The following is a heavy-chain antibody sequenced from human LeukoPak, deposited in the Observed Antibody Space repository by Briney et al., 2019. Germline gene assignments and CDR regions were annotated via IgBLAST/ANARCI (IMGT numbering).Heavy chain of an antibody. V-gene: IGHV3-15*01. CDR1: GFTFSNAW. CDR2: IKSKTDGGTT. Sequence: GGSLRLSCAASGFTFSNAWMSWVRQAPGKGLEWVGRIKSKTDGGTTDYAAPVKGRFTISRDDSKNTLYLQMNSLKTEDTAAYYCTTVGTTVTGSYYYYYMDVWGKGTTVTVSS. D-gene: IGHD4-17*01. CDR3: TTVGTTVTGSYYYYYMDV. J-gene: IGHJ6*03.